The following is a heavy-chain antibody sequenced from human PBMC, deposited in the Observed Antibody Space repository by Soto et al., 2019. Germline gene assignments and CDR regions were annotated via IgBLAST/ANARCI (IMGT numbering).Heavy chain of an antibody. J-gene: IGHJ6*02. D-gene: IGHD6-19*01. Sequence: QVQLVESGGGVVQPGRSLRLSCAASGFTFSSYGMHWVRQAPGKGLEWVAVISYDGSNKYYADSVKGRFTISRDNSKNTLYLQMNSLRAEDTAVYYCAKDPNRQWLVYYSYYCGRDVWGQGTTVTVSS. CDR3: AKDPNRQWLVYYSYYCGRDV. CDR2: ISYDGSNK. CDR1: GFTFSSYG. V-gene: IGHV3-30*18.